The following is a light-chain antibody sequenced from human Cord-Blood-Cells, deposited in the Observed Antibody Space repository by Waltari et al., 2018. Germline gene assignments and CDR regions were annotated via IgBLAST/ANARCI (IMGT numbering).Light chain of an antibody. CDR1: QSVSSY. V-gene: IGKV3-11*01. CDR2: DAS. CDR3: QQRSNWLT. Sequence: EIVLTQSPATLSLSPGERATLSCRASQSVSSYLAWYQQKPGQAPRLIISDASNRATGIPARFSGSGSGTDFTLTISSLEPEDFAFYYCQQRSNWLTFGGGTKVEIK. J-gene: IGKJ4*01.